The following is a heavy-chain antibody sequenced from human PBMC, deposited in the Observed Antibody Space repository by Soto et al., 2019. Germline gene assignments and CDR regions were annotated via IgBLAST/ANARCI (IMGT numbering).Heavy chain of an antibody. Sequence: QVQLQESGPGLVKPSQTLSLTCTVSGGSISSGDYYWSWIRQPPGKGLEWIGYLYHSGSTYYNPSLRCRVTVSLVTSQCQFSLILSSVTAADTAVYYCVRYLDTAMSRGVLDIWGPVTMVTFSS. J-gene: IGHJ3*02. CDR3: VRYLDTAMSRGVLDI. D-gene: IGHD5-18*01. V-gene: IGHV4-30-4*01. CDR2: LYHSGST. CDR1: GGSISSGDYY.